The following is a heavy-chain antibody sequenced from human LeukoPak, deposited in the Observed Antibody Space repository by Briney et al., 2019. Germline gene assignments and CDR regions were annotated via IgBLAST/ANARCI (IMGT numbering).Heavy chain of an antibody. J-gene: IGHJ4*02. CDR2: IIPIFGTA. D-gene: IGHD6-19*01. Sequence: GASVKVSCKASGYTFTSYAMHWVRQAPGQGLEWMGGIIPIFGTANYAQKFQGRVTITADESTSTAYMELSSLRSEDTAVYYCARDSDSSGWKYYFDYWGQGTLVTVSS. CDR3: ARDSDSSGWKYYFDY. V-gene: IGHV1-69*13. CDR1: GYTFTSYA.